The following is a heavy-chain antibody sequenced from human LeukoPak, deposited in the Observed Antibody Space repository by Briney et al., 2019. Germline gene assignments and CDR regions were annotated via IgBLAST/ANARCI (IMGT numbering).Heavy chain of an antibody. CDR2: IIPIFGTA. V-gene: IGHV1-69*01. J-gene: IGHJ6*02. CDR3: ASGAFDYYYYGMGV. Sequence: GSSVKVSCKASGGTFSSYAISWVRQAPGQGLEWMGGIIPIFGTANYAQKFQGRVTITADESTSTAYMELSSLRSEDTAVYYCASGAFDYYYYGMGVWGQGTTVTVSS. CDR1: GGTFSSYA. D-gene: IGHD3-3*02.